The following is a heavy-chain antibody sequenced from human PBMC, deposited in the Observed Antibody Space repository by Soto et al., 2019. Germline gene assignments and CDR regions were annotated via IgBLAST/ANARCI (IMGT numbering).Heavy chain of an antibody. V-gene: IGHV3-23*01. CDR3: XXXXXXXXXVIIN. Sequence: EVQLLESGGGLVQPGGSLRLSCAASGFTFSSYAMSWVRQAPGKGLEWVSAISGSGGSTYYADSVKGRFTISRDNSKXXXXXXXXXXXXXXXXXXXXXXXXXXXXXVIINWGQGTLVTVSS. D-gene: IGHD3-10*01. CDR1: GFTFSSYA. CDR2: ISGSGGST. J-gene: IGHJ4*02.